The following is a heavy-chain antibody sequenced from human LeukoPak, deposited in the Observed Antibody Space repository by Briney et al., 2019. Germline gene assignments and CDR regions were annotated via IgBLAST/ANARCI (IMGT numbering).Heavy chain of an antibody. D-gene: IGHD6-19*01. CDR2: ISYDGSNK. CDR3: ARDHSAIAVAGTPDY. J-gene: IGHJ4*02. CDR1: GFTFSSYA. Sequence: GGSLRLSCAASGFTFSSYAMYWVRQAPGKGLEWVAVISYDGSNKYYADSVKGRFTISRDNSKNTLYLQMNSLRAEDTAVYYCARDHSAIAVAGTPDYWGQGTLVTVSS. V-gene: IGHV3-30-3*01.